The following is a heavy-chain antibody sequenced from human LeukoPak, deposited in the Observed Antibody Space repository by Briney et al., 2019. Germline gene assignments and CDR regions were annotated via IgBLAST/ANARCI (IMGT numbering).Heavy chain of an antibody. CDR1: GGSISSSSYY. Sequence: PSETLSLTCTVSGGSISSSSYYWGWIRQPPGKGLEWIGSIYYSGSTYYNPSLKSRVTISVDTSKNQFSLKLSSVTAADTAVYYCARGRDDHVPGRFDPWGQGTLVTVSS. J-gene: IGHJ5*02. CDR2: IYYSGST. V-gene: IGHV4-39*07. D-gene: IGHD5-24*01. CDR3: ARGRDDHVPGRFDP.